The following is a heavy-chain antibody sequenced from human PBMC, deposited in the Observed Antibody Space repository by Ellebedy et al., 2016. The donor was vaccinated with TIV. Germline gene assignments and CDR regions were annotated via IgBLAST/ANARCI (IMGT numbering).Heavy chain of an antibody. D-gene: IGHD6-19*01. CDR1: GYTFSNYF. Sequence: AASVKVSCKASGYTFSNYFVHWVRQPPGQGLEWMGIINPTSGSTTYAQKLQGRLTMTRETSTSTVYMELSSLRSEDTAVYYCARARSSGWLHTPDYWGQGLLVTVSS. J-gene: IGHJ4*02. CDR2: INPTSGST. CDR3: ARARSSGWLHTPDY. V-gene: IGHV1-46*04.